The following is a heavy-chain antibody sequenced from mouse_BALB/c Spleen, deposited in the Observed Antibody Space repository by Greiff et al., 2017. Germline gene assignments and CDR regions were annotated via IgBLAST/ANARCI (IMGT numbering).Heavy chain of an antibody. Sequence: EVQRVESGGGLVKLGGSLKLSCAASGFTFSSYYMSWVRQTPEKRLELVAAINSNGGSTYYPDTVKGRFTISRDNAKNTLYLQMSSLKSEDTALYYCARQYGNYVFDYWGQGTTLTVSS. CDR1: GFTFSSYY. J-gene: IGHJ2*01. D-gene: IGHD2-1*01. CDR2: INSNGGST. CDR3: ARQYGNYVFDY. V-gene: IGHV5-6-2*01.